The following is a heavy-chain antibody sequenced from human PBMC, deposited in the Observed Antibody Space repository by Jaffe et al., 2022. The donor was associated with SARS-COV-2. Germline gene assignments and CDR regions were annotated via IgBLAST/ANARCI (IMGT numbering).Heavy chain of an antibody. J-gene: IGHJ1*01. CDR2: KWHDGTKE. D-gene: IGHD3-22*01. V-gene: IGHV3-33*01. CDR3: AREADDSTDYYVAAEYFQH. Sequence: QVQLVESGGGVVQPGRSLRLSCAASGFTLSNYGMHWVRQAPGKGLEWVAVKWHDGTKEYYADSVKGRFTISRDDSRNTLYLQMHSLRVEDTAVYYCAREADDSTDYYVAAEYFQHWGQGTLVTVSS. CDR1: GFTLSNYG.